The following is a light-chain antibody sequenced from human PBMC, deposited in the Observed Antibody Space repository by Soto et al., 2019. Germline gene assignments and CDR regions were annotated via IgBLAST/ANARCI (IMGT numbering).Light chain of an antibody. J-gene: IGKJ1*01. CDR1: QSVSTN. V-gene: IGKV3-15*01. CDR2: GAS. Sequence: ETVMTQSQATLSVSPGERATLSCRASQSVSTNLAWYQHKPGQAPRLLISGASTRATGLPARFSGSGSGTEFTLTISSLQSEDFAVYYCQQYNNWPGTFGQGTKVDIK. CDR3: QQYNNWPGT.